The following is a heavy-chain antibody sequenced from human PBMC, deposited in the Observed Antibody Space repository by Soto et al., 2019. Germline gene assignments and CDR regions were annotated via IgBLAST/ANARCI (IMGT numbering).Heavy chain of an antibody. CDR2: INHSGRT. Sequence: KASETLSLTCAVYGGSFSGYYWSWIRQPPGKGLEWIGEINHSGRTNYNPTLRSRVSLSVDTSKNQFSLKVTSVAAADTAVYFCARGHQYEISGDFEFYSYGVDVWGQGTTVTVSS. CDR3: ARGHQYEISGDFEFYSYGVDV. J-gene: IGHJ6*02. V-gene: IGHV4-34*01. CDR1: GGSFSGYY. D-gene: IGHD3-22*01.